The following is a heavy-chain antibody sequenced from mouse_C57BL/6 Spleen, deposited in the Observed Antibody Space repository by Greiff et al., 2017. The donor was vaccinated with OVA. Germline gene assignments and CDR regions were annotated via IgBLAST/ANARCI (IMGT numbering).Heavy chain of an antibody. CDR1: GYTFTDYY. V-gene: IGHV1-75*01. CDR2: IFPGSGST. Sequence: QVQLKESGPELVKPGASVKISCKASGYTFTDYYINWVKQRPGQGLEWIGWIFPGSGSTYYNEKFKGKATLTVDKSSSTAYMLLSSLTSEDSAVYFCARSDYGSPEYYFDYWGQGTTLTVSS. D-gene: IGHD1-1*01. J-gene: IGHJ2*01. CDR3: ARSDYGSPEYYFDY.